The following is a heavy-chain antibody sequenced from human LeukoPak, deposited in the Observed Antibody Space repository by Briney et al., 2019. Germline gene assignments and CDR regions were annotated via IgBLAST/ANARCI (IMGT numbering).Heavy chain of an antibody. J-gene: IGHJ4*02. CDR2: INHSGST. CDR3: ARGGSGNLTWDYFDY. Sequence: SETLSLTCAVYGGSFSGYYWSWIRQPPGEGLEWIGEINHSGSTNYNPSLKSRVTISVDTSKNQFSLKLSSVTAADTAVYYCARGGSGNLTWDYFDYWGQGTLVTVSS. D-gene: IGHD3-10*01. V-gene: IGHV4-34*01. CDR1: GGSFSGYY.